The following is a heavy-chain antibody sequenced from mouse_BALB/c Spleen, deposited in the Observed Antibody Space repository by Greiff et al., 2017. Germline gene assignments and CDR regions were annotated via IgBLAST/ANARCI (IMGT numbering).Heavy chain of an antibody. CDR3: AREQDRYDGAMDY. D-gene: IGHD2-14*01. CDR2: ISDGGSYT. CDR1: GFTFSDYY. V-gene: IGHV5-4*02. Sequence: EVMLVESGGGLVKPGGSLKLSCAASGFTFSDYYMYWVRQTPEKRLEWVATISDGGSYTYYPDSVKGRFTISRDNAKNNLYLQMSSLKSEDTAMYYCAREQDRYDGAMDYWGQGTSVTVSS. J-gene: IGHJ4*01.